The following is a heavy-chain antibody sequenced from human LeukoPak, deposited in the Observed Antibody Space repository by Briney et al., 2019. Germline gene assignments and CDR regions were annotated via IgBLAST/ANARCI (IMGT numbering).Heavy chain of an antibody. Sequence: GGSLRLSCAASGFTFSDYYMSWIRQAPGKGLEWVSYISSSGSTIYYADSVKGRFTISRDNAKNSLYLQMNSLRAEDTAVYYCARDLDGYNSGARAFDIWGQGTMVTVSS. CDR1: GFTFSDYY. D-gene: IGHD5-24*01. CDR2: ISSSGSTI. J-gene: IGHJ3*02. V-gene: IGHV3-11*01. CDR3: ARDLDGYNSGARAFDI.